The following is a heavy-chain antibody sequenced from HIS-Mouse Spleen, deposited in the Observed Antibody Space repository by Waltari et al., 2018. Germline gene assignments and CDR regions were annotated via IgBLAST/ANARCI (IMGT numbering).Heavy chain of an antibody. CDR1: GGSISSSSYY. V-gene: IGHV4-39*07. J-gene: IGHJ4*02. D-gene: IGHD3-10*01. CDR3: ARGRRYYGSGSYGSFDY. Sequence: QLQLQESGPGLVKPSETLSLTCTVSGGSISSSSYYWGWIRQPPGKGLEWIGSIYYSGRTYTNPSPKGRVTISVDTSKNQFSLKLGSVTAADTAVYYCARGRRYYGSGSYGSFDYWGQGTLVTVSS. CDR2: IYYSGRT.